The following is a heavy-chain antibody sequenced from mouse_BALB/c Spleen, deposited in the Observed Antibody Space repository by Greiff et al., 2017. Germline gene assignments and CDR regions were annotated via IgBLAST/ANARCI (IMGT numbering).Heavy chain of an antibody. D-gene: IGHD1-1*01. CDR2: IWAGGST. CDR3: AREGGSSNYFDY. J-gene: IGHJ2*01. V-gene: IGHV2-9*02. CDR1: GFSLTSYG. Sequence: VHLVESGPGLVAPSQSLSITCTVSGFSLTSYGVHWVRQPPGKGLEWLGVIWAGGSTNYNSALMSRLSISKDNSKSQVFLKMNSLQTDDTAMYYCAREGGSSNYFDYWGQGTTLTVSS.